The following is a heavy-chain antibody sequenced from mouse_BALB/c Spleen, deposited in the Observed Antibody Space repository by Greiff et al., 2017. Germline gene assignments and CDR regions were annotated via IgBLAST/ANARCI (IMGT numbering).Heavy chain of an antibody. J-gene: IGHJ1*01. V-gene: IGHV3-8*02. CDR2: ISYSGST. CDR1: GDSITSGY. CDR3: ARSMIKDWYFDV. D-gene: IGHD2-4*01. Sequence: EVKVEESGPSLVKPSQTLSLTCSVTGDSITSGYWNWIRKFPGNKLEYMGYISYSGSTYYNPSLKSRISITRDTSKNQYYLQLNSVTTEDTATYYCARSMIKDWYFDVWGAGTTVTVSS.